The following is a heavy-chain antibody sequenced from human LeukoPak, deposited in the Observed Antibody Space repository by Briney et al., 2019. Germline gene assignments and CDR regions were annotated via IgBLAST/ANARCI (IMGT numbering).Heavy chain of an antibody. J-gene: IGHJ4*02. V-gene: IGHV1-2*02. CDR3: ARDGHTTGWEDFDY. D-gene: IGHD6-19*01. Sequence: ASVKVSCKDSGYTFTSYGISWVRQAPGQGLEWMGWINPNSGGTKYTQKFQGRVTMTRDTSISTAYMELSSLRSDDTAVYYCARDGHTTGWEDFDYWGQGTLVTVSS. CDR2: INPNSGGT. CDR1: GYTFTSYG.